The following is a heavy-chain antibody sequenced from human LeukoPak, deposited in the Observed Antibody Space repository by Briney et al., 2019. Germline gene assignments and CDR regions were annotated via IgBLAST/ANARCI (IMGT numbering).Heavy chain of an antibody. CDR2: IRYDGSDK. V-gene: IGHV3-30*02. D-gene: IGHD6-13*01. CDR3: AKTEGGAAAGWFDP. J-gene: IGHJ5*02. Sequence: PGGSLRLSCAASGFTFSSYGMHWVRQAPGKGLEWVAFIRYDGSDKYYADSVKGRFTISRDNSKNTLYLQMNSLRAEDTAVYYCAKTEGGAAAGWFDPWGQGTLVTVSS. CDR1: GFTFSSYG.